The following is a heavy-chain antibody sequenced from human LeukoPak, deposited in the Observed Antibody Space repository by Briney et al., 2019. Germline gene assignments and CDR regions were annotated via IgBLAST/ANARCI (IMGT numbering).Heavy chain of an antibody. V-gene: IGHV3-9*01. CDR1: GFTFDDYA. CDR2: ISWNSGSI. Sequence: GGSLRLSCAASGFTFDDYAMHWVRQAPGKGLEWVSGISWNSGSIGYADSVKGRFTISRDNAKNSLYLQMNSLRAEDTALYYCAKDSETYYYGSGTDYWGQGTLVTVSS. D-gene: IGHD3-10*01. J-gene: IGHJ4*02. CDR3: AKDSETYYYGSGTDY.